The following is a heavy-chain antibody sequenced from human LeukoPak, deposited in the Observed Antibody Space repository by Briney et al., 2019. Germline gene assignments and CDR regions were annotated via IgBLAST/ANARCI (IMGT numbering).Heavy chain of an antibody. V-gene: IGHV4-39*01. D-gene: IGHD6-19*01. CDR3: ARHLGSVPGRDY. CDR1: GDSISSTSYH. J-gene: IGHJ4*02. CDR2: LSYGGNT. Sequence: PSETLSLTCTVSGDSISSTSYHWGWIRQPPGKGLEWIGSLSYGGNTYSNPSLKSRVTISVDTSKNQFSLRLSSVTAADTAVYYCARHLGSVPGRDYWGQGSLVTVSS.